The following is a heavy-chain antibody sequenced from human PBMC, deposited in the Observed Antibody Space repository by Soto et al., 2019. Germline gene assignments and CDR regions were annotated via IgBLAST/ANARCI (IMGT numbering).Heavy chain of an antibody. J-gene: IGHJ5*02. Sequence: SETLSLTCSVTGGSINNYYWSWVRQSTGKGLEWIGRVFTTGTTDYNPSLKGRVTISVDTSKNQFSLSLRSVTAADTAIYYCARDFNSIFDDFADMRWNFDPWGQGTLVTVSS. D-gene: IGHD3-3*02. CDR2: VFTTGTT. CDR1: GGSINNYY. CDR3: ARDFNSIFDDFADMRWNFDP. V-gene: IGHV4-4*07.